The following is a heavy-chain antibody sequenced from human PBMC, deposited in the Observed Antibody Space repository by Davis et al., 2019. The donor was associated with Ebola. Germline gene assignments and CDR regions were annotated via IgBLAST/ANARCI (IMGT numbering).Heavy chain of an antibody. J-gene: IGHJ4*02. CDR3: ARLRTEMASFYFEY. CDR2: IYYSGIP. V-gene: IGHV4-31*03. CDR1: GGSISSGGYY. Sequence: MPSETLSLTCTVSGGSISSGGYYWSWIRQLPGKGPEWIGYIYYSGIPYSNPSLGSRVTISVDTSKNQFSLNLSSVTAADTAVYYCARLRTEMASFYFEYWGQGTLVTVSS. D-gene: IGHD5-24*01.